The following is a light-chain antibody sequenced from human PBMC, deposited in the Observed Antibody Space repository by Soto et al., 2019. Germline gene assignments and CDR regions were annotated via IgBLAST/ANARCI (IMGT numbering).Light chain of an antibody. CDR3: SSYTFSSTLVV. CDR2: EVN. Sequence: QSALTQPASVSGSPGQSITISCTGTSSDVGGYNFVSWYQQPPGKAPRLMIFEVNNRPSGVSDRFSGSKSGNTASLTISGLQAEEEADYYCSSYTFSSTLVVFGGGTKVTFL. CDR1: SSDVGGYNF. V-gene: IGLV2-14*01. J-gene: IGLJ3*02.